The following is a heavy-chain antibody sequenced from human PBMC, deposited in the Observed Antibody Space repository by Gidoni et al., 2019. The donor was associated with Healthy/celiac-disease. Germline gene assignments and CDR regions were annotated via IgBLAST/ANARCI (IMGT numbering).Heavy chain of an antibody. CDR1: GGSFSGYY. CDR2: INHSGST. CDR3: ARGAAYYGSGSYYNWFDP. J-gene: IGHJ5*02. Sequence: QVQLQQWGAGLLKPSETLSPTCAVYGGSFSGYYWSWIRQPPGKGLEWIGDINHSGSTNSNPSLKSRVTISVETSKNQFSLKLSSVTAADTAVYYCARGAAYYGSGSYYNWFDPWGQGTLVTVSS. D-gene: IGHD3-10*01. V-gene: IGHV4-34*01.